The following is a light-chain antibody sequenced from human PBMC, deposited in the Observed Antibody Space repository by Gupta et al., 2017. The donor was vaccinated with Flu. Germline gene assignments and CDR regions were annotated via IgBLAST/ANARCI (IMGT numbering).Light chain of an antibody. CDR2: NAS. V-gene: IGKV3-15*01. Sequence: EVVITQSPATLSVSPGERVTLSCLASQSVTSNLVWYQQKPGQAPRPLVYNASSRATGFPPRFSGSGSGTKFTLTISSLQSEDVAVYYCQQDTNWPFTFGQGTKVYIK. CDR1: QSVTSN. CDR3: QQDTNWPFT. J-gene: IGKJ3*01.